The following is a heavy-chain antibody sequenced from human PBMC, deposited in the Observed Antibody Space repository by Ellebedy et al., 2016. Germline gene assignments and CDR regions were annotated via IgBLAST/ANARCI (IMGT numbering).Heavy chain of an antibody. D-gene: IGHD4-23*01. CDR2: VSSYEGT. CDR1: GGSFSATS. Sequence: SETLSLXXTVYGGSFSATSWSWIRQPPGKGLEWIGEVSSYEGTNYNPSLKSRVTMYVDTSKSQFSLKLTSVTAADTAVYFCARALSGNRIDYWGQGTLVTVSS. J-gene: IGHJ4*02. V-gene: IGHV4-34*01. CDR3: ARALSGNRIDY.